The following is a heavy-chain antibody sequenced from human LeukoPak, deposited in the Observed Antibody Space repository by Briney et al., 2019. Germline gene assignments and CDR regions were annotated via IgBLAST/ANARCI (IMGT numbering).Heavy chain of an antibody. J-gene: IGHJ4*02. Sequence: SSETLSLTCNVSGGPMNTYYWNWIRQPPGKDLEWIGFIYYSGNTKYNPSLSSRVTISIDTSRNHFSLRLSSVTPADTAKYYCARERLAARPGHFDYWGQGTLVAVSS. CDR1: GGPMNTYY. CDR2: IYYSGNT. V-gene: IGHV4-59*01. D-gene: IGHD6-6*01. CDR3: ARERLAARPGHFDY.